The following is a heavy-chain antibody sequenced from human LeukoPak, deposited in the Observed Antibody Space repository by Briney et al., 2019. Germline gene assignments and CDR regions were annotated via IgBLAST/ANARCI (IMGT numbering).Heavy chain of an antibody. CDR3: AREPMVRGAY. J-gene: IGHJ4*02. CDR2: IYHSGST. D-gene: IGHD3-10*01. Sequence: PSQTLSLTCTVSGGSISSGGYYWSWIRQPPGKGLEWIGYIYHSGSTYYNPSLKSRVTISVDRSKNQFSLKLSSVTAADTAVYYCAREPMVRGAYWGQGTLVTVSS. CDR1: GGSISSGGYY. V-gene: IGHV4-30-2*01.